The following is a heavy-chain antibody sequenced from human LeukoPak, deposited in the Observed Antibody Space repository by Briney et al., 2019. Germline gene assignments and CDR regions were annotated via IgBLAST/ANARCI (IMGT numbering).Heavy chain of an antibody. D-gene: IGHD3-22*01. CDR1: GGSISSSIYY. V-gene: IGHV4-39*01. CDR2: IYYSGST. CDR3: ARQSYYHDSSGYYYYFDY. J-gene: IGHJ4*02. Sequence: SETLSLTCTVFGGSISSSIYYWGWIRQPPGKGLEWIGSIYYSGSTYYNPSLKRRVTMSVDTSKNQFSLKLRSVTAADTAMYYCARQSYYHDSSGYYYYFDYWGQGTLVTVSS.